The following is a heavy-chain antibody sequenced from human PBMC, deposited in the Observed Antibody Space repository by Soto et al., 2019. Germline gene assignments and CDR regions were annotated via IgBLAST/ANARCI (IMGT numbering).Heavy chain of an antibody. Sequence: PGGSLRLSCADSGFTFSSYAMSWVRQAPGKGLEWVSAISGSGGSTYYADSVKGRFTISRDNSKNTLYLQMNSLRAEDTAVYYCAKGRIQLWTFSRYHFDYWGQGTLVPVSS. V-gene: IGHV3-23*01. D-gene: IGHD5-18*01. CDR2: ISGSGGST. J-gene: IGHJ4*02. CDR1: GFTFSSYA. CDR3: AKGRIQLWTFSRYHFDY.